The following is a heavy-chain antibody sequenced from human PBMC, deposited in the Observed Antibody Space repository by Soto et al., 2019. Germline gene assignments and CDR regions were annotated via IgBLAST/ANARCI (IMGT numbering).Heavy chain of an antibody. Sequence: EVHLVESGGGLVPPGRSLTLSCAASGFTFDDYAMHWVRQRPGKGLEAVSGISWNSGRIAYADSVKGGFTISRDNAKNSLYLQMNSRRAEDTAFYYCARGLGGYDPGRLDSWGQGTLVTVSS. D-gene: IGHD5-12*01. CDR2: ISWNSGRI. CDR1: GFTFDDYA. J-gene: IGHJ4*02. V-gene: IGHV3-9*01. CDR3: ARGLGGYDPGRLDS.